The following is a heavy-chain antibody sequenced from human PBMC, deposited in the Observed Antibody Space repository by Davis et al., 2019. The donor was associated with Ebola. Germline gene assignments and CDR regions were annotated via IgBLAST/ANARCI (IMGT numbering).Heavy chain of an antibody. D-gene: IGHD1-7*01. CDR1: GGSISSGGYS. Sequence: SETLSLTCAVSGGSISSGGYSWSWIRQPPGKGLEWIGYIYHSGSTYYNPSLKSRVTISVDRSKNQFSLKLNSVTAADTAVYYCARVVTGTTIGGYNWFDPWGQGTLVTVSS. V-gene: IGHV4-30-2*01. CDR3: ARVVTGTTIGGYNWFDP. J-gene: IGHJ5*02. CDR2: IYHSGST.